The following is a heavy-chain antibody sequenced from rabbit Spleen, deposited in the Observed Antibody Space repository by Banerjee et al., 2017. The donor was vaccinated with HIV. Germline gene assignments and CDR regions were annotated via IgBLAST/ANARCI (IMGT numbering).Heavy chain of an antibody. Sequence: QSLEESGGDLVKPGASMTLTCKASGVSFSGNSYMCWVRQAPGKGLEWIVCIDTGSSGFTYFASWAKGRFTISKTSSTTVTLQMTSLTAADTATYFCASGYSDVYFNLWGPGTLVTVS. J-gene: IGHJ4*01. CDR2: IDTGSSGFT. CDR3: ASGYSDVYFNL. V-gene: IGHV1S40*01. D-gene: IGHD1-1*01. CDR1: GVSFSGNSY.